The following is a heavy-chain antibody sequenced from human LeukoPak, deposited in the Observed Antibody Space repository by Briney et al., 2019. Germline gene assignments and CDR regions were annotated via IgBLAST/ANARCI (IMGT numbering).Heavy chain of an antibody. CDR3: ARGGRYSYGYDY. Sequence: ASVKVSCKASGYTFTSYDINWVRQATGQGLEWMGWMNPNSGNTGYAQKFQGRVTMTRNTSISTAYMELSSLRSEDTAVYYCARGGRYSYGYDYWGQGTLVTVPS. CDR1: GYTFTSYD. V-gene: IGHV1-8*01. CDR2: MNPNSGNT. D-gene: IGHD5-18*01. J-gene: IGHJ4*02.